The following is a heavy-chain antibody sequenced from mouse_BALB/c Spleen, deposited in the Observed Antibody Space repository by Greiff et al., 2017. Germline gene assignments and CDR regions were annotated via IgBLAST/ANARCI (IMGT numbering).Heavy chain of an antibody. V-gene: IGHV5-17*02. CDR1: GFTFSSFG. D-gene: IGHD2-1*01. CDR2: ISSGSSTI. Sequence: EVQLVESGGGLVQPGGSRKLSCAASGFTFSSFGMHWVRQAPEKGLEWVAYISSGSSTIYYADTVKGRFTISRDNPKNTLFLQMTSLRSEDTAMYYCARTGYGNYERGAMDDWGQGTSVTVSS. CDR3: ARTGYGNYERGAMDD. J-gene: IGHJ4*01.